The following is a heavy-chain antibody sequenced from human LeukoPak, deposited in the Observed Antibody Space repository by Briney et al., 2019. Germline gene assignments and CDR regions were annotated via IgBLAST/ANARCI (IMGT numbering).Heavy chain of an antibody. CDR3: ANLRGSGSSYFDS. Sequence: GGSLRLSCAASGFTFSTYVMSWVRQAPGKGLEWVSTISASGVGTYYADSVKGRFTVSRDNSKNTLYLQMNSLRAEDTAVYFCANLRGSGSSYFDSWGQGTLVTVSS. D-gene: IGHD3-10*01. J-gene: IGHJ4*02. V-gene: IGHV3-23*01. CDR1: GFTFSTYV. CDR2: ISASGVGT.